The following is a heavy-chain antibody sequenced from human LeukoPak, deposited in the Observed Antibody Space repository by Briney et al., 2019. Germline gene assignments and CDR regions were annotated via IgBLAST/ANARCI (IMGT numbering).Heavy chain of an antibody. J-gene: IGHJ4*02. CDR2: IYYSGTT. D-gene: IGHD6-19*01. Sequence: SETLSLTCTVSVGSISSSSYYWGWIRQPPGKGLERIGSIYYSGTTYYNPSLKSRVTISVDTSKNQFSLKLSSVTAADTAVYYCARLGIAVAGDFDYWGQGTLVTVSS. CDR3: ARLGIAVAGDFDY. CDR1: VGSISSSSYY. V-gene: IGHV4-39*01.